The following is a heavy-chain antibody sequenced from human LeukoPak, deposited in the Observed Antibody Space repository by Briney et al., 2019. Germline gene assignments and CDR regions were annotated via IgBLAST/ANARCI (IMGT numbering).Heavy chain of an antibody. V-gene: IGHV1-2*02. CDR3: ARGGQVGLDN. Sequence: ASVKVSCKASGHTLTVHYIHWVRQGPGQGLEWLGWITLHSGDTHYAQKYQGRLTMTSDTSISTGYMELSRLQFDDTAVYYCARGGQVGLDNWGQGTLVTVSS. CDR1: GHTLTVHY. D-gene: IGHD1-26*01. CDR2: ITLHSGDT. J-gene: IGHJ1*01.